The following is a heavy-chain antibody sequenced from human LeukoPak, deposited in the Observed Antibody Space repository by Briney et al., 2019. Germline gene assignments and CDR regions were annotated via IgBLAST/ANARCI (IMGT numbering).Heavy chain of an antibody. CDR2: ISSSSSYI. J-gene: IGHJ4*02. V-gene: IGHV3-21*01. CDR3: ARIAVTGTGKGNY. D-gene: IGHD6-19*01. CDR1: GFTFSSYS. Sequence: GGSLRLSCAASGFTFSSYSMNWVRQAPGKGLDWVSSISSSSSYIYYADSVKGRFTISRDNAKNSLYLQMNSLRAEDTAVYYCARIAVTGTGKGNYWGQGTLVTVSS.